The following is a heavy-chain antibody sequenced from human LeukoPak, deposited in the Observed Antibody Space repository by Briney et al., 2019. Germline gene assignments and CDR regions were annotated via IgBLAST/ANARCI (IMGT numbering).Heavy chain of an antibody. CDR3: AREGAPQLSSYFDH. J-gene: IGHJ4*02. Sequence: ASVQVSCKASGYTFTAYYIHWVRQAPGQGLEGMGWINPNTGGTNFAQRFQGRVTMTRDTSINTAYMELSSLRSDDTAMYYCAREGAPQLSSYFDHWGQGTLVTVSS. V-gene: IGHV1-2*02. D-gene: IGHD1-1*01. CDR2: INPNTGGT. CDR1: GYTFTAYY.